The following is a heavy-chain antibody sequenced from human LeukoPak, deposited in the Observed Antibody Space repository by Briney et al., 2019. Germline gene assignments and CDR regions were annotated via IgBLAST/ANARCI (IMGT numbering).Heavy chain of an antibody. CDR2: SYTSGST. D-gene: IGHD3-22*01. V-gene: IGHV4-4*09. CDR3: ARHYYDIRKHQNWFDP. Sequence: SETLSLTCTVSGGSISSYYWSWIRKPPGPGQEWIGYSYTSGSTTYTPSLKSRVTISVDTSKNQFSLKLSSVTAADTAVYYCARHYYDIRKHQNWFDPWGQGTLVTVSS. CDR1: GGSISSYY. J-gene: IGHJ5*02.